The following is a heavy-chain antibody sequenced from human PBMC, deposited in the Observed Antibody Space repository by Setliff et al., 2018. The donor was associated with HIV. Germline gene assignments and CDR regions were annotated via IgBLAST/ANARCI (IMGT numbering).Heavy chain of an antibody. D-gene: IGHD3-10*01. CDR1: GYIFSSYT. V-gene: IGHV1-3*04. CDR3: AREKAWWFGELLSDDAFDI. Sequence: ASVKVSCKASGYIFSSYTMHWVRQAPGQRLEWMGWINTANYKTKYSQKFQGRVTMTRDTSTSTVYMELSSLRSEDTAVYYCAREKAWWFGELLSDDAFDIWGQGTMVTVSS. CDR2: INTANYKT. J-gene: IGHJ3*02.